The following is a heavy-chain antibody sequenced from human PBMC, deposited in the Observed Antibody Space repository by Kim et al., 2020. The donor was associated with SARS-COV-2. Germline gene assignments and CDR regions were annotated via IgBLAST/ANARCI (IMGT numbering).Heavy chain of an antibody. CDR1: GFTFSSYG. CDR3: AKDGGVYGDYRKDRYYYYYYMDV. D-gene: IGHD4-17*01. J-gene: IGHJ6*03. CDR2: ISYDGSNK. Sequence: GGSLRLSCAASGFTFSSYGMHWVRQAPGKGLEWVAVISYDGSNKYYADSVKGRFTISRDNSKNTLYLQMNSLRAEDTAVYYCAKDGGVYGDYRKDRYYYYYYMDVWGKGTTVTVSS. V-gene: IGHV3-30*18.